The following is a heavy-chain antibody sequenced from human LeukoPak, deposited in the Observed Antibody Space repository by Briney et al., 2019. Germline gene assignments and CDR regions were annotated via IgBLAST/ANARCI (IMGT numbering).Heavy chain of an antibody. CDR3: ARENIGYSSSWYWFDP. J-gene: IGHJ5*02. V-gene: IGHV1-18*01. CDR2: ISAYNGNT. CDR1: GYTFTSYG. Sequence: ASVKVSCKASGYTFTSYGIIWVRQAPGQGLEWMGWISAYNGNTNYAQKLQGRVTMTTDTSTSTAYMELRSLRSDDTAVYYCARENIGYSSSWYWFDPWGQGTLVTVSS. D-gene: IGHD6-13*01.